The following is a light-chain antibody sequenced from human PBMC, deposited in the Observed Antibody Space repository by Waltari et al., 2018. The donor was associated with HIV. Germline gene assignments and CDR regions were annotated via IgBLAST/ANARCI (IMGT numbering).Light chain of an antibody. V-gene: IGLV3-21*02. CDR1: TIGRRS. CDR2: YND. J-gene: IGLJ1*01. Sequence: SFVLTQPPSVSVAPGQTATITCGGNTIGRRSVHWYQQKPGQAPVLVIYYNDDRPSGIPERFSGSKSGNTATLTITRVEVGDEADYYCQVWVSDSDHYVFGTGTEVTVL. CDR3: QVWVSDSDHYV.